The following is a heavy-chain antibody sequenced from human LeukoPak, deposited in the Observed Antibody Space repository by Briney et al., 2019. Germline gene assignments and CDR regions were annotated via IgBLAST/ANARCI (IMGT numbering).Heavy chain of an antibody. CDR1: GGPFSGYY. CDR3: ARVHLDY. Sequence: SETLSLTCAVYGGPFSGYYWSWIRQPPGKGLEWIGEINHSGSTNYNPSLKSRVTISVDTSKNQFSLKLSSVTAADTAVYYCARVHLDYWGQGTLVTVSS. CDR2: INHSGST. J-gene: IGHJ4*02. V-gene: IGHV4-34*01.